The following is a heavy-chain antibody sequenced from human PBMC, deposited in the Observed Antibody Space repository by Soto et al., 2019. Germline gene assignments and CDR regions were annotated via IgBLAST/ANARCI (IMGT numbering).Heavy chain of an antibody. CDR2: LNPNGTFT. V-gene: IGHV3-74*01. CDR1: GFTFSGYW. D-gene: IGHD1-1*01. J-gene: IGHJ4*02. CDR3: ARGGTSTTYWSLLYN. Sequence: EVQLVESGGGLVQPGGSLRLSCAGSGFTFSGYWMHWVRQAPGKGPVWVSRLNPNGTFTTNADSVKGRFTISRDNAKNTVYLQMNSLRADDTAVYYCARGGTSTTYWSLLYNWGQGTLVTVSS.